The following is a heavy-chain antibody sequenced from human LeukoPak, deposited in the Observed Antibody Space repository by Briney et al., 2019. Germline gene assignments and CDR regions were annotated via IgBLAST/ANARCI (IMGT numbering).Heavy chain of an antibody. V-gene: IGHV1-2*04. CDR1: GYTFTGYY. J-gene: IGHJ4*02. Sequence: GASVKVSCKASGYTFTGYYMHWVRQAPGQGPEWMGWINPNSGGTNYAQKFQGWVAMTRDTSISTAYMELSRLRSDDTAVYYCARASSRTAMATGYWGQGTLVTVSS. CDR2: INPNSGGT. D-gene: IGHD5-18*01. CDR3: ARASSRTAMATGY.